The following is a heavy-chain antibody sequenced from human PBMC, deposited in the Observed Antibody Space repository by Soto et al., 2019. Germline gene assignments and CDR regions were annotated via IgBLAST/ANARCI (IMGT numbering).Heavy chain of an antibody. D-gene: IGHD3-22*01. Sequence: PSETLSLTCAVSGGSISSGGYSWSWIRQPPGKGLEWIGYIYHSGSTYYNPSLKSRVTISVDRSKNQFSLKLSSVTAADTAVYYCARGAYYYDSSGYTFDYWGQGTLGTVS. CDR1: GGSISSGGYS. CDR3: ARGAYYYDSSGYTFDY. CDR2: IYHSGST. J-gene: IGHJ4*02. V-gene: IGHV4-30-2*01.